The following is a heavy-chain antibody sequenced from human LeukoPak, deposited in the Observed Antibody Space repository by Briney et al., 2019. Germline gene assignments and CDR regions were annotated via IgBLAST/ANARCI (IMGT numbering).Heavy chain of an antibody. Sequence: PSETLSLTCAVYGGSFSGYYWSWIRQPPGKGLEWIGEINHSGSTNYNPSLKSRVTISVDTSKNQFSLKLSSVTAADTAVYYCARGRIVVVPAARKWWFDPWGQGTLVTVSS. CDR2: INHSGST. CDR3: ARGRIVVVPAARKWWFDP. CDR1: GGSFSGYY. J-gene: IGHJ5*02. V-gene: IGHV4-34*01. D-gene: IGHD2-2*01.